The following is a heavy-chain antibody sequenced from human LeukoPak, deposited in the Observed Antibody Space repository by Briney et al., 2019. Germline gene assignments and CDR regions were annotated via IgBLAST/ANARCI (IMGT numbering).Heavy chain of an antibody. Sequence: SQTLSLTCGVSGESFSGYYWSWLRQPPGKGLEWIGEINQSGDTNYNPSFESRVTMSVDASKKQFSLKVKSVTAADGAVYYCARSLSPYYDVTSAYWVWGYWGQGTLVIISS. J-gene: IGHJ4*02. CDR2: INQSGDT. CDR3: ARSLSPYYDVTSAYWVWGY. D-gene: IGHD3-3*01. V-gene: IGHV4-34*01. CDR1: GESFSGYY.